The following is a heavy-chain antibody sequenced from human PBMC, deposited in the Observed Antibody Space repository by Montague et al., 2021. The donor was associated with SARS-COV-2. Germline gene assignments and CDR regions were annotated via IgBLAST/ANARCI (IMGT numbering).Heavy chain of an antibody. CDR2: INLSGST. CDR3: SCGSRVVTILGVAITVPLFDN. Sequence: SETLSLTCAVSGGSFSGYYWCWVRKPPPQGLGRNGVINLSGSTNSYHTPTRRGPITVYTSTTKFSLTLSFVTAADTAADYCSCGSRVVTILGVAITVPLFDNWGQGTLVTVSS. CDR1: GGSFSGYY. J-gene: IGHJ4*02. D-gene: IGHD3-3*01. V-gene: IGHV4-34*01.